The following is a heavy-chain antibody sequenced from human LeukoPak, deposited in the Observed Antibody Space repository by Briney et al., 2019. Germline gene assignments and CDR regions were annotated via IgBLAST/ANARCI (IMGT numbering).Heavy chain of an antibody. CDR1: GGSFSGYY. Sequence: SETLSLTCAVYGGSFSGYYWSWIRQPPGKGLEWIGEINHSGSTNYNPSLKSRVTISVDTSKNQFSLKLSSVTAADTAVYYCARGLVVVTLDIWGQGTMVTVSS. CDR3: ARGLVVVTLDI. J-gene: IGHJ3*02. D-gene: IGHD2-21*02. V-gene: IGHV4-34*01. CDR2: INHSGST.